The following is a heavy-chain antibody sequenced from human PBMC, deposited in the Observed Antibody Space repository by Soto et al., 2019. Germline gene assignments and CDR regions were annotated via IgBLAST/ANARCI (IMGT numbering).Heavy chain of an antibody. V-gene: IGHV3-23*01. Sequence: PGGSLRLSCAASGFTFSSYAMSWVRQAPGKGLEWVSAISGSGGSTYYADSVKGRFTISRDNSKNTLYLQMNSLRAEDTAVYYCASPRDFWSGYRYGMDVWGQGTTVTV. CDR1: GFTFSSYA. CDR3: ASPRDFWSGYRYGMDV. D-gene: IGHD3-3*01. J-gene: IGHJ6*02. CDR2: ISGSGGST.